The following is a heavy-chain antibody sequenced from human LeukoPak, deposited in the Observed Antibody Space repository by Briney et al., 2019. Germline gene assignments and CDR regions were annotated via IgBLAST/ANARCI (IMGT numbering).Heavy chain of an antibody. D-gene: IGHD6-19*01. Sequence: SETLSLTCTVSGGSISSYYWSWIRQPPGKGLEWIGYIYYSGSTNYNPSLKSRVTISVDTSKNQFSLKLSSVTAADTAVYYCARGGINISGWYESPGFSFDYWGQGALVTVSS. CDR3: ARGGINISGWYESPGFSFDY. J-gene: IGHJ4*02. CDR2: IYYSGST. V-gene: IGHV4-59*01. CDR1: GGSISSYY.